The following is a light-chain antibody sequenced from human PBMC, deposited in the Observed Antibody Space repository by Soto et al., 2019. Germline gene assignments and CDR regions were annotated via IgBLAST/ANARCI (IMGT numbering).Light chain of an antibody. CDR2: AAS. J-gene: IGKJ1*01. CDR1: QSISSY. CDR3: QQYDSYPWT. V-gene: IGKV1-39*01. Sequence: DIQMTQSPSSLSASVGDRVTITCRASQSISSYLNWYQQKPGKVPKLLIYAASNLQSGVPARFSGSGSGTEFTLTISSLQPDDFATYYCQQYDSYPWTFGQGTKVDIK.